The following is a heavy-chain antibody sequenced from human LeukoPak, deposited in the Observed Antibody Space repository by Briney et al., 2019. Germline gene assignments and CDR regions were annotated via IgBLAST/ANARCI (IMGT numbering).Heavy chain of an antibody. J-gene: IGHJ6*02. CDR2: IYSGGST. V-gene: IGHV3-66*01. Sequence: GGSLRLSCAASGFTVSSNYMSWVRQAPGKGLEWVSVIYSGGSTYYADSVKGRFTISRDNSKNTLYLQMNSLRAEDTAVYYCAREYNSGWDTYHPTNTYGMDVWGQGTTVTVSS. CDR1: GFTVSSNY. CDR3: AREYNSGWDTYHPTNTYGMDV. D-gene: IGHD6-19*01.